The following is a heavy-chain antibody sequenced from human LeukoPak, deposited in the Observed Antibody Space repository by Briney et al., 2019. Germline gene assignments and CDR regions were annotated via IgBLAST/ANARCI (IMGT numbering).Heavy chain of an antibody. CDR2: ISWSGSSI. D-gene: IGHD3-22*01. CDR3: ARGSTYYDSSGQVPFDY. J-gene: IGHJ4*02. V-gene: IGHV3-9*01. CDR1: GFAFDDYG. Sequence: GRSLRLSCAASGFAFDDYGMHWVRQAPGKGLEWVSGISWSGSSIDYADSVKGRFTISRDNAKNSLYLQMNSLRAEDTAVYYCARGSTYYDSSGQVPFDYWGQGTLVTVSS.